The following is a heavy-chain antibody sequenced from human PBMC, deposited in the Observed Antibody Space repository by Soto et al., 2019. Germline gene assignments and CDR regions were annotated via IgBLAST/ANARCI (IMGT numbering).Heavy chain of an antibody. CDR1: GYTFTGYY. J-gene: IGHJ5*02. CDR2: INPNSGGT. CDR3: ARGSGIYSSSSRGFDP. Sequence: QVQLVQYGAEVKKPGASVKVSCKASGYTFTGYYMHWVRQAPGQGLEWMGWINPNSGGTNYAQKFQGRVTMTRDTAISTAYMELSRLRSDDTAVYYCARGSGIYSSSSRGFDPWGQGTLVTVSS. D-gene: IGHD6-6*01. V-gene: IGHV1-2*02.